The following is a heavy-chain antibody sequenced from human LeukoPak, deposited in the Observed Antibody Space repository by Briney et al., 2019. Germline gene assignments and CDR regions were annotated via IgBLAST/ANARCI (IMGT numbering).Heavy chain of an antibody. V-gene: IGHV4-39*01. D-gene: IGHD1-26*01. J-gene: IGHJ4*02. Sequence: SETLSLTCTVSGGSISSSSYYWVWNRQPPGKGLEWIGSIYYSGSTNYNPSLKSRVTISVDTSKNQFSLKLSSVTAAATAVYYCARRSPEAVAGAFDYWGQGTLVTVSS. CDR3: ARRSPEAVAGAFDY. CDR2: IYYSGST. CDR1: GGSISSSSYY.